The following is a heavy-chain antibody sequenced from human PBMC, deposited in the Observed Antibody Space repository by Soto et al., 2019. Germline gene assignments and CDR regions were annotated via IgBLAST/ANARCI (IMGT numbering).Heavy chain of an antibody. CDR3: ASIRYNWNDVISFDP. J-gene: IGHJ5*02. V-gene: IGHV4-59*01. CDR2: IYYSGST. CDR1: EGTSSSYY. Sequence: TMSVTCSVAEGTSSSYYWSCIRQHPGKGLEWIGYIYYSGSTNYNPSLKSRVTVSVDTSKNQFSLKLSSVTAADTAVYYCASIRYNWNDVISFDPWGQGTLVTVSS. D-gene: IGHD1-1*01.